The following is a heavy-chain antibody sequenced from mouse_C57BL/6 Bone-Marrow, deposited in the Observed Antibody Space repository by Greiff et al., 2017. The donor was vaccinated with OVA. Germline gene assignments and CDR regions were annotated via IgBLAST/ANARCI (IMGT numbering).Heavy chain of an antibody. Sequence: QVQLQQSGAELVRPGPSVKMSCKASGYTFTNYWIGWAKQRPGHGLEWIGDIYPGGGYTNYNEKFKGKATLTADKSSRTAYMQFSSLTSEDSAIYYCARESPYYYGSRGWYFDVWGTGTTVTVSS. CDR2: IYPGGGYT. CDR1: GYTFTNYW. D-gene: IGHD1-1*01. V-gene: IGHV1-63*01. J-gene: IGHJ1*03. CDR3: ARESPYYYGSRGWYFDV.